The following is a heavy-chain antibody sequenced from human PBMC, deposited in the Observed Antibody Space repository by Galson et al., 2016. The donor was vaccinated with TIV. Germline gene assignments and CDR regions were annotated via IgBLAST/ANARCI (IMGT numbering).Heavy chain of an antibody. J-gene: IGHJ3*02. CDR3: AKIGQEHDAFDI. CDR1: GYTFTEYY. CDR2: INPNSGGT. V-gene: IGHV1-2*04. D-gene: IGHD1/OR15-1a*01. Sequence: SGYTFTEYYIHWVRQAPGQGLEWMGWINPNSGGTTYAQKFQGWVTMTRVTSITTAYMELSRLRSDDTAVYYCAKIGQEHDAFDIWGQGTMVTVFS.